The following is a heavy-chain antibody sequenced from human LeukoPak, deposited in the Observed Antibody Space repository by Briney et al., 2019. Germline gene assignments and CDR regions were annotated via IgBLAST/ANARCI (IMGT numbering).Heavy chain of an antibody. D-gene: IGHD6-19*01. CDR2: INPNSGGT. CDR3: ARDLAVAGHY. J-gene: IGHJ4*02. Sequence: ASVKVSCKASGYTFTGYYMHWLRQAPGQGLEWMGWINPNSGGTNYAQKFQGRVTMARDTSISTAYMELSRLRSDDTAVYYCARDLAVAGHYWGQGTLVTVSS. CDR1: GYTFTGYY. V-gene: IGHV1-2*02.